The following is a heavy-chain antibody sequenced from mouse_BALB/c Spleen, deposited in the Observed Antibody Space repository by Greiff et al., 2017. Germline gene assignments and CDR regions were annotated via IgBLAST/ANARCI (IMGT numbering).Heavy chain of an antibody. Sequence: EVKLMESGGGLVKPGGSLKLSCAASGFTFSSYAMSWVRQSPEKRLEWVAEISSGGSYTYYPDTVTGRFTISRDNAKNTLYLEMSSLRSEDTAMYYCARENYGNYEGDFDVWGAGTTVTVSS. CDR3: ARENYGNYEGDFDV. V-gene: IGHV5-9-4*01. J-gene: IGHJ1*01. D-gene: IGHD2-1*01. CDR2: ISSGGSYT. CDR1: GFTFSSYA.